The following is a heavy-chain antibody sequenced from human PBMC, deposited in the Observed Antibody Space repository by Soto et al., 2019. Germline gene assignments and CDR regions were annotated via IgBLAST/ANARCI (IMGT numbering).Heavy chain of an antibody. J-gene: IGHJ6*02. CDR2: INKDGGTT. CDR3: AKALHWYGMDV. CDR1: GFTFSDYF. Sequence: EVQLLESGGGLVQPGESLRLSCAASGFTFSDYFMNWVRQAPGKGLEWVSGINKDGGTTQNADFVRGRFTISRDNSRNTLYLQMNSVRAEDTALYYCAKALHWYGMDVWGQGTTVTVS. D-gene: IGHD1-20*01. V-gene: IGHV3-23*01.